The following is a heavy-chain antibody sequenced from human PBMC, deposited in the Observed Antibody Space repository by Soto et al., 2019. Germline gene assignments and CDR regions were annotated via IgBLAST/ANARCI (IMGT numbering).Heavy chain of an antibody. D-gene: IGHD2-15*01. CDR1: GGSISSYY. V-gene: IGHV4-59*08. CDR3: ARHHAAYCSGGSCYSPQGRGPLGY. Sequence: PSETLSLTCTVSGGSISSYYWSWIRQPPGKGLEWIGYIYYSGSTNYNPSLKGRVTISVDTSKNQFSLKLSSVTAADTAVYYCARHHAAYCSGGSCYSPQGRGPLGYWGQGTLVTFPS. J-gene: IGHJ4*02. CDR2: IYYSGST.